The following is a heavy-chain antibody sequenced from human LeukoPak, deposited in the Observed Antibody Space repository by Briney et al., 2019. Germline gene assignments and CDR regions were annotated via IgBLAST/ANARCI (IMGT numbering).Heavy chain of an antibody. CDR3: ARDYDWAFDY. D-gene: IGHD1-1*01. V-gene: IGHV3-48*02. CDR2: IRISREITTV. J-gene: IGHJ4*02. CDR1: GFVFADCP. Sequence: GGSLRLSCAISGFVFADCPINWVRQAPGKGLEWISHIRISREITTVNYADSVNGRFSISRDDANLLVFLQMDSLTDDDTAVYYCARDYDWAFDYWGQGSLVTVSS.